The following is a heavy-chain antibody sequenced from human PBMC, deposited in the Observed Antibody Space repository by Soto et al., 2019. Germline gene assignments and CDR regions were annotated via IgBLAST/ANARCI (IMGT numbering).Heavy chain of an antibody. CDR2: IKSKTDGGTT. CDR1: GFTFSNAW. D-gene: IGHD3-9*01. CDR3: TTVLVLATLRYFDWPPTGFDP. V-gene: IGHV3-15*01. J-gene: IGHJ5*02. Sequence: GGSLRLSCAASGFTFSNAWMSWVRQDPGKGLEWVGRIKSKTDGGTTDYAAPVKGRFTISRDDSKNTLYLQMNSLKTEDTAVYYCTTVLVLATLRYFDWPPTGFDPWGQGTLVTVSS.